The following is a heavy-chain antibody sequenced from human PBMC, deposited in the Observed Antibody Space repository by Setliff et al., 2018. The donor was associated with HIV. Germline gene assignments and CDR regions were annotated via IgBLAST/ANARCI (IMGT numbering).Heavy chain of an antibody. CDR3: ARGTVITYFYDSSGSFDY. CDR2: VNHSGNT. J-gene: IGHJ4*02. CDR1: GESFSGYY. V-gene: IGHV4-34*01. Sequence: SETLSLTCAVYGESFSGYYWTWIRQPPGKGLEWIGEVNHSGNTNYNPSLKSRVTISADASKNQFSLKLTSVTAADTAVYYCARGTVITYFYDSSGSFDYWGQGTLVTVSS. D-gene: IGHD3-22*01.